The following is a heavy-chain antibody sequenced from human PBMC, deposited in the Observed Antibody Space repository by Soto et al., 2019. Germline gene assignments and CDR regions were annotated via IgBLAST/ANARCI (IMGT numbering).Heavy chain of an antibody. Sequence: PSETLSLTCTVSGGSISSYYWSWIRQPPGKGLEWIGYIYYSGSTNYNPSLKSRVTISVDTSKNQFSLKLSSVTAADTAVYYCARGLTYYYDSSGSYGYFDYWGQGTLVTVSS. J-gene: IGHJ4*02. CDR1: GGSISSYY. CDR3: ARGLTYYYDSSGSYGYFDY. V-gene: IGHV4-59*01. CDR2: IYYSGST. D-gene: IGHD3-22*01.